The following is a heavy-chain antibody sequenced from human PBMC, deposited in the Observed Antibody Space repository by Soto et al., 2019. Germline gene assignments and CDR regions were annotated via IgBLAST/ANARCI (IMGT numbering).Heavy chain of an antibody. Sequence: QVQLVESGGGVVQPGRSLRLSCAASGFTFSSYAMHWVRQAPGKGLEWVAVISYDGSNKYYADSVKGRFTISRDNSKNTLYLQMNSLRAEDTALYYCARGKQPDAFDVWGQGTRVTVSS. CDR3: ARGKQPDAFDV. CDR1: GFTFSSYA. D-gene: IGHD5-18*01. V-gene: IGHV3-30-3*01. CDR2: ISYDGSNK. J-gene: IGHJ3*01.